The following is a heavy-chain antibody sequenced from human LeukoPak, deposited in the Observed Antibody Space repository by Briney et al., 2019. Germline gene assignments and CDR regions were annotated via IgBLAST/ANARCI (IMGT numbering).Heavy chain of an antibody. CDR2: ISSSSSTI. V-gene: IGHV3-48*01. CDR1: GFIFSDYS. J-gene: IGHJ6*03. CDR3: ARDYGDYEDYMDV. Sequence: GGSLRLSCAASGFIFSDYSMNWVRQAPGKGLEWVSYISSSSSTIYYADSVKGRFTISRDNAKNSLYLQMNSLRAEDTAVYYCARDYGDYEDYMDVWGKGTTVTVSS. D-gene: IGHD4-17*01.